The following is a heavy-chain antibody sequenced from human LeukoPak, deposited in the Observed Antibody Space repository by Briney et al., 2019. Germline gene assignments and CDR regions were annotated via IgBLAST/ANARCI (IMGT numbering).Heavy chain of an antibody. D-gene: IGHD2-21*01. Sequence: SETLSLTCAVSGGSFNGYYWSWIRQPPGKGLEWIGEINHSESSNYSPSLKSRVSISVDTAKNQLSLKVNSVTAADTAVYYCARGLRSVIYSGHWFDSWGQGTLVTVSS. J-gene: IGHJ5*01. V-gene: IGHV4-34*01. CDR1: GGSFNGYY. CDR2: INHSESS. CDR3: ARGLRSVIYSGHWFDS.